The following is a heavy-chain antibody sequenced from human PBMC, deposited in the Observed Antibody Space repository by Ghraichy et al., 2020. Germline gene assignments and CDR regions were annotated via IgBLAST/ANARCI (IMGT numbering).Heavy chain of an antibody. D-gene: IGHD3-16*01. CDR2: ISGSGGAT. CDR1: GFPFSSYA. V-gene: IGHV3-23*01. Sequence: GGSLRLSCKASGFPFSSYAMSWVRQAPGKGLEWVSGISGSGGATYYADSVKGRFTISRDSSEKTVYLQMNSLRAEDTAKYYCAKAEAFGGVIYNGKIDYWGQGTLVTDCS. J-gene: IGHJ4*02. CDR3: AKAEAFGGVIYNGKIDY.